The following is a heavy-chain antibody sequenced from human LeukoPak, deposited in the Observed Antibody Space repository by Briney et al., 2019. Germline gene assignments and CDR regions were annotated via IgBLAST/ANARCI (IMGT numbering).Heavy chain of an antibody. CDR2: IIPIFVTA. Sequence: GASVKVSCKASGGTFSSYAISWVRQAPGQGLEWMGGIIPIFVTANYAQKFQGRVTITADESTSTAYMELSSLRSEETAVSYCARDRTLYYDFWSGYHRGDAVDIWGQGTTVTVSS. J-gene: IGHJ3*02. V-gene: IGHV1-69*13. CDR3: ARDRTLYYDFWSGYHRGDAVDI. D-gene: IGHD3-3*01. CDR1: GGTFSSYA.